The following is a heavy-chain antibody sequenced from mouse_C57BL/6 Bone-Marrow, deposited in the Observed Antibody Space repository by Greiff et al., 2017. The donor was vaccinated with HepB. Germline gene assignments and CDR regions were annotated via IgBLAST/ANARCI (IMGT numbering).Heavy chain of an antibody. CDR1: GYTFTSYG. CDR3: ARGFTTVVATDY. D-gene: IGHD1-1*01. J-gene: IGHJ2*01. V-gene: IGHV1-81*01. Sequence: QVQLQQSGAELVRPGASVKLSCKASGYTFTSYGISWVKQRTGQGLEWIGEIYPRSGNTYYNEKFKGKATLTADKSSSTAYMELRSLTSEDSAVYFCARGFTTVVATDYWGQGTTLTVSS. CDR2: IYPRSGNT.